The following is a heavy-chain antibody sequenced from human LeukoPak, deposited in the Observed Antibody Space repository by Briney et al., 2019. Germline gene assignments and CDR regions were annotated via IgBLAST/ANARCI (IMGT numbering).Heavy chain of an antibody. Sequence: SETLSLTCAVYGGSFSGYYWSWIRQPPGKGLEWIGEINHSGSTNYNPSLKSRVTISVDTSKNQFSLKLSSVTAADTAVYYSARGPGRWLQYSPFDYWGQGTLVTVSS. CDR3: ARGPGRWLQYSPFDY. CDR2: INHSGST. J-gene: IGHJ4*02. CDR1: GGSFSGYY. D-gene: IGHD5-24*01. V-gene: IGHV4-34*01.